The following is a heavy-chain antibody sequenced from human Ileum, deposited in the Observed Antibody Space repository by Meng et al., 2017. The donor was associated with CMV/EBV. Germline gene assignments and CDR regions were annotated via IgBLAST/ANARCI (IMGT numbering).Heavy chain of an antibody. Sequence: GGSLRLSCAASGFTFNSYSMDWVRQAPGKGLEWVSSISSSGSWIYYADSVKGRFTISRGNAKNSLYLQMNSLRPEDTAVYYCVSEPYDTLTGLPGWYFDTWGQGALVTVSS. CDR2: ISSSGSWI. V-gene: IGHV3-21*06. D-gene: IGHD3-9*01. CDR3: VSEPYDTLTGLPGWYFDT. CDR1: GFTFNSYS. J-gene: IGHJ4*02.